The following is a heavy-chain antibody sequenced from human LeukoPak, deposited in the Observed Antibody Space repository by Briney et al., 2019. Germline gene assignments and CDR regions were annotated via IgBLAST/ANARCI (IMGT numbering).Heavy chain of an antibody. CDR1: GFTFSSYG. CDR2: IRYDGSNK. D-gene: IGHD3-3*01. V-gene: IGHV3-30*02. Sequence: GGSLRLSCAASGFTFSSYGMHWVRQAPGKGLEWVAFIRYDGSNKYYADSVKGRFTISRDNAKNTLYLQMNSLRAEDTAVYYCARVDDFWSGDAFDIWGQGTMVTVSS. CDR3: ARVDDFWSGDAFDI. J-gene: IGHJ3*02.